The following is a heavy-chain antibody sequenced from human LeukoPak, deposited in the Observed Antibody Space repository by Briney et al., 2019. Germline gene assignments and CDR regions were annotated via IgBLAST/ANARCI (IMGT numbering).Heavy chain of an antibody. CDR3: ARHLGPRGSSTYYYYMDV. V-gene: IGHV5-51*01. CDR2: IYPGDSDT. Sequence: GESLKISCKGSGYSFTSYWIGWVRQMPGKGLEWMGIIYPGDSDTRYSPSFQGQVTISADRSISTAYLQWSSLKASDTAMYYCARHLGPRGSSTYYYYMDVWGKGTTVTISS. CDR1: GYSFTSYW. D-gene: IGHD6-13*01. J-gene: IGHJ6*03.